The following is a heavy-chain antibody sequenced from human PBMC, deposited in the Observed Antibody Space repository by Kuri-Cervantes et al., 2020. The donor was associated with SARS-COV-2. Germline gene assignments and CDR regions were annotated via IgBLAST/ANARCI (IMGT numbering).Heavy chain of an antibody. J-gene: IGHJ4*02. CDR3: AHSLDPQTYYYGSGALAHFDY. D-gene: IGHD3-22*01. V-gene: IGHV2-5*02. CDR2: IYWDDDK. CDR1: GFSLSTSGVG. Sequence: SGPTLVKPAQTLTLTCTFSGFSLSTSGVGVGWIRQPPGKALEWLALIYWDDDKRYSPSLKSRLTITKDTSKNQVVLTMTNMDPVDTATYYCAHSLDPQTYYYGSGALAHFDYWGQGSLVTVSS.